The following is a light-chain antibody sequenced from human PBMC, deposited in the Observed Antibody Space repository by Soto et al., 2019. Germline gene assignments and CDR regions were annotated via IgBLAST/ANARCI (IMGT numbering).Light chain of an antibody. J-gene: IGKJ5*01. V-gene: IGKV3-20*01. Sequence: EIVLTQSPGTLSLSPGERATLSCRASQGVSSSDLAWYQQKPGQAPRLLISGASSRDTGIPDRFSGSGSGTDFTLTISRLEPEDFAVYYCQQYGSLPITFGQGTRLWI. CDR1: QGVSSSD. CDR3: QQYGSLPIT. CDR2: GAS.